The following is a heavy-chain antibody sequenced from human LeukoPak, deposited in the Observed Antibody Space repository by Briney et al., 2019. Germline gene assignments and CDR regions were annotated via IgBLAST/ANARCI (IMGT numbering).Heavy chain of an antibody. CDR3: ARDYGGSYPDAFDI. Sequence: PSETLSLTCAVYGGSFSGYYWSWIRQPPGKGLEWIGEISHSGSTNYNPSLKSRVTISVDTSKNQFSLKLSSVTAADTAVYYCARDYGGSYPDAFDIWGQGTMVTVSS. V-gene: IGHV4-34*01. J-gene: IGHJ3*02. CDR1: GGSFSGYY. D-gene: IGHD1-26*01. CDR2: ISHSGST.